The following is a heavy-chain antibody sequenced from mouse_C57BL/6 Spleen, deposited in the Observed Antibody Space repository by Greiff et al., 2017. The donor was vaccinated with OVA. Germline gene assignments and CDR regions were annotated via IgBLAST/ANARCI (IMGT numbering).Heavy chain of an antibody. D-gene: IGHD1-1*01. CDR2: IYPGDGDT. CDR3: ARAGDGSHWYFDV. V-gene: IGHV1-80*01. J-gene: IGHJ1*03. Sequence: VQRVESGAELVKPGASVKISCKASGYAFSSYWMNWVKQRPGKGLEWIGQIYPGDGDTNYNGKFKGKATLTADKSSSTAYMQLSSLTSEDSAVYFCARAGDGSHWYFDVWGTGTTVTVSS. CDR1: GYAFSSYW.